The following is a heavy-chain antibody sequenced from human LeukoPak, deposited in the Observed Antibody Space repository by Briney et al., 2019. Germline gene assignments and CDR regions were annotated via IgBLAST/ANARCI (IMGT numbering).Heavy chain of an antibody. CDR3: AREEHSAGYFDY. CDR1: GYTFTGYY. CDR2: INPNSGGT. V-gene: IGHV1-2*02. Sequence: ASVKVSCKASGYTFTGYYMHWVRQAPGQGLEWMGWINPNSGGTNYAQKFQGRVTMTRDTSISTAYMELSRLRSDDTAVYYCAREEHSAGYFDYWGQGTLVTVSS. J-gene: IGHJ4*02. D-gene: IGHD6-13*01.